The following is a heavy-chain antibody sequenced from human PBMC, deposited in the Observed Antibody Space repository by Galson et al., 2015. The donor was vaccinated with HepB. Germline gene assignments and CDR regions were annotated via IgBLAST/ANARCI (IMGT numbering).Heavy chain of an antibody. CDR1: GASFTSYG. J-gene: IGHJ6*02. CDR2: IDPSDSYT. D-gene: IGHD5/OR15-5a*01. Sequence: QSGAEVKKPGESLRISCKGSGASFTSYGISWVRQMPGKGLEWMGRIDPSDSYTNYSPSFQCHLTIPADKSISTAYLQWSSLKASDTAMYYCAGMIRLQTDYFYRVSDYYYYGMDVWGQGTTVTVSS. CDR3: AGMIRLQTDYFYRVSDYYYYGMDV. V-gene: IGHV5-10-1*01.